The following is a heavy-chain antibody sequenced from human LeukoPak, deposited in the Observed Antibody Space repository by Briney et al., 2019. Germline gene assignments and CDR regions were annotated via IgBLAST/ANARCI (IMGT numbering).Heavy chain of an antibody. D-gene: IGHD3-22*01. CDR2: INPNSGGT. CDR1: GYTFTGYY. V-gene: IGHV1-2*02. CDR3: ARDYYYDSSGYQSGSYDY. J-gene: IGHJ4*02. Sequence: ASVTVSCKASGYTFTGYYMHWVRQAPGQGLEWMGWINPNSGGTNYAQKFQGRVTMTRDTSISTAYMELSRLRSDDTAVYYCARDYYYDSSGYQSGSYDYWGQGTLVTVSS.